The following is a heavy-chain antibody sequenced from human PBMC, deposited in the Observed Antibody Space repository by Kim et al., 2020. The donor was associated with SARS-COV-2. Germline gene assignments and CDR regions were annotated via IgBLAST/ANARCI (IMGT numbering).Heavy chain of an antibody. V-gene: IGHV3-23*01. D-gene: IGHD3-3*01. CDR3: AKQGVAAMTPFDS. Sequence: ATSLQDRFSISRDNSNTTLYLQMSGLRADDTAVYYCAKQGVAAMTPFDSWGQGTLVTVSS. J-gene: IGHJ4*02.